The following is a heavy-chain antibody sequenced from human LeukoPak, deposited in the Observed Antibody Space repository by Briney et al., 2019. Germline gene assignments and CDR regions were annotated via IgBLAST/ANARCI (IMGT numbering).Heavy chain of an antibody. J-gene: IGHJ5*02. CDR3: ARQQGGDFGP. CDR2: IYYSGST. V-gene: IGHV4-39*01. CDR1: GGSISSSSYY. D-gene: IGHD3-16*01. Sequence: PSETLSLTCTVSGGSISSSSYYWGWLRQPPGKGLEWIGSIYYSGSTYYHPSLKSRVTISVDTSKNQFSLKLSSVTAADTAVYYCARQQGGDFGPWGQGTLVTVSS.